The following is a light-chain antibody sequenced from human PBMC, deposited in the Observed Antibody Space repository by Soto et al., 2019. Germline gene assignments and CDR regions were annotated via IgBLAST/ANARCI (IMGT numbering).Light chain of an antibody. V-gene: IGKV3-20*01. Sequence: EIVLTQSPGTLSLSPGERATFSCRTSQTINTEFLAWYQQRPGLAPRLLIHGTSNRATGIADRFSGSGSGTDFTLTISALEPEDFAVYYCQRYGSSPLYAFGQGTKLEI. CDR2: GTS. CDR3: QRYGSSPLYA. J-gene: IGKJ2*01. CDR1: QTINTEF.